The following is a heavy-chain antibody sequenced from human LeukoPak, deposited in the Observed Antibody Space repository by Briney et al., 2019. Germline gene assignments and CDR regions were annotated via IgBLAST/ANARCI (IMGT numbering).Heavy chain of an antibody. D-gene: IGHD3-16*02. CDR3: ARGRYSYAWHDC. J-gene: IGHJ4*02. Sequence: SETLSLTCTVSGGSIGTSDYYWNWIRQHPGKGLEWIGFISDRGSTLYNPSLKSRVTISSDTSKTQFSLKLSSVTAADMAVYYCARGRYSYAWHDCWGQGTLVAVSS. CDR2: ISDRGST. CDR1: GGSIGTSDYY. V-gene: IGHV4-31*03.